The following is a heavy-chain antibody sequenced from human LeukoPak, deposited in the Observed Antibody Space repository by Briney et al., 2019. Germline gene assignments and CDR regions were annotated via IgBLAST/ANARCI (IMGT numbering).Heavy chain of an antibody. Sequence: AASVKVSCKASGYTFTGYYMHWVRQAPGQGLEWMGWINPNSGGTNYAQKFQGWVTMTRDTSISTAYMELSRLRSDDTAVYYCARDTVYSSSYYMDVWGKGTTVTVSS. V-gene: IGHV1-2*04. D-gene: IGHD6-13*01. CDR3: ARDTVYSSSYYMDV. CDR1: GYTFTGYY. CDR2: INPNSGGT. J-gene: IGHJ6*03.